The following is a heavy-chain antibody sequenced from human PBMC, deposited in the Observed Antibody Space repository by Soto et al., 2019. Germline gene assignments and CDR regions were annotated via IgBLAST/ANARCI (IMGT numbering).Heavy chain of an antibody. J-gene: IGHJ6*02. Sequence: GASVKVSCKASGYTFTSYGISWVRQAPGQGLEWMGWISAYNGNTNYAQKLQGRVTMTTDTSTSTAYMELRSLRSDDTAVYYCARDPGYSGYDWGLGCYYGMDVWGQGTTVTVSS. CDR2: ISAYNGNT. CDR1: GYTFTSYG. V-gene: IGHV1-18*04. D-gene: IGHD5-12*01. CDR3: ARDPGYSGYDWGLGCYYGMDV.